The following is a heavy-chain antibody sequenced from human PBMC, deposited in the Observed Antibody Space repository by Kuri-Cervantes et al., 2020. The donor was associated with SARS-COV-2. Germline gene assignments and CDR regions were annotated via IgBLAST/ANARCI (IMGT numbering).Heavy chain of an antibody. V-gene: IGHV3-30*02. CDR3: AREQLVPYNRFDP. Sequence: GGSLRLSCAASGFTFSSYGMHWVRQAPGKGLEWVAFIRYDGSNKYYADSVKGRFTISRDNSKNTLYLQMNSLRAEDTAVYYCAREQLVPYNRFDPWGQGTLVTVSS. J-gene: IGHJ5*02. D-gene: IGHD6-6*01. CDR1: GFTFSSYG. CDR2: IRYDGSNK.